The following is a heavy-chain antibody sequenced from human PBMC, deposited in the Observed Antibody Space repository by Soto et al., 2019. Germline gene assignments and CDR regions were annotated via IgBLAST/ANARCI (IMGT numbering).Heavy chain of an antibody. CDR2: FDPEDGET. Sequence: GASVKVSCKVSGYTLTELSMHWVRQAPGKGLEWMGGFDPEDGETIYAQKFQGRVTMTEDTSTDTAYMELSSLRSEDTAVYYCATYLGSRGSGLHYYYYYGMDVWGQGTTVTVSS. V-gene: IGHV1-24*01. CDR1: GYTLTELS. D-gene: IGHD3-10*01. CDR3: ATYLGSRGSGLHYYYYYGMDV. J-gene: IGHJ6*02.